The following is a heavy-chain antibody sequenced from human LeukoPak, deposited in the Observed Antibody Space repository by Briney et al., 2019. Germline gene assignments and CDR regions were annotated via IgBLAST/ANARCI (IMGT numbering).Heavy chain of an antibody. D-gene: IGHD3-10*02. CDR1: GFTFSSYA. Sequence: PGGSLRLSCAASGFTFSSYATSWVRQAPGKGLEWVSAISGSGGSTYYADSVKGRFTISRDNSKNTLYLQMNSLTTDDTAFYFCAKELDTMFFDYWGQGALVTVSS. CDR3: AKELDTMFFDY. CDR2: ISGSGGST. J-gene: IGHJ4*02. V-gene: IGHV3-23*01.